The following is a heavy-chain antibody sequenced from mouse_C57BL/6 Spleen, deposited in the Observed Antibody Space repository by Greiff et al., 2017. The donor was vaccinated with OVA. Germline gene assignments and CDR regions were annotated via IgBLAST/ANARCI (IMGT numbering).Heavy chain of an antibody. Sequence: VQLQQSGAELVRPGSSVKLSCKASGYTFTSYWMHWVKQRPIQGLEWIGNIDPSDSETHYNQKFKDKATLTVDKSSSTAYMQLSSLTSEDSAVYYCARPGNYLWYFDVWGTGTTVTVSS. J-gene: IGHJ1*03. CDR1: GYTFTSYW. CDR3: ARPGNYLWYFDV. V-gene: IGHV1-52*01. D-gene: IGHD2-1*01. CDR2: IDPSDSET.